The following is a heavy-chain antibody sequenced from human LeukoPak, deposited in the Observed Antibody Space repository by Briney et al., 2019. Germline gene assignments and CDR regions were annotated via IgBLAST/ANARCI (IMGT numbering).Heavy chain of an antibody. Sequence: PGGSLRLSCAASGFTFNTYAMSWVRQAPGKGLEWVSAISTGGVNTYYTDSVKGRFTISRDNTKNSLFLQMDSLRVEDTAMYYCAREGKLTGYSGGLGFNYWGQGTLVTVSS. J-gene: IGHJ4*02. CDR1: GFTFNTYA. CDR2: ISTGGVNT. V-gene: IGHV3-23*01. D-gene: IGHD6-19*01. CDR3: AREGKLTGYSGGLGFNY.